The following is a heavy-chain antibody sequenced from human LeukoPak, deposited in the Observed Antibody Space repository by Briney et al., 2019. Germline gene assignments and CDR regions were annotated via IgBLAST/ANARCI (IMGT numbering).Heavy chain of an antibody. D-gene: IGHD5-24*01. CDR3: TRDRGWQQFDY. CDR1: RFTFSSYG. Sequence: GGSLRLSCAASRFTFSSYGMHWVRQAPGKGLERVANIKEDGSEKYYVDSVKGRFTISRDNAKNSLYLQMSSLRGDDTAVYYCTRDRGWQQFDYWGQGTLVTVSS. V-gene: IGHV3-7*01. CDR2: IKEDGSEK. J-gene: IGHJ4*02.